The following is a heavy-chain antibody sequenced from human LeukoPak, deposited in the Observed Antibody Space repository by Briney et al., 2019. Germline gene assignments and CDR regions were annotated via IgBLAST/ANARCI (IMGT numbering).Heavy chain of an antibody. J-gene: IGHJ4*02. CDR2: VYSSGST. D-gene: IGHD3-3*01. V-gene: IGHV4-39*01. CDR3: ARHGSDFWSGYKYYFDF. CDR1: GGPISRSIYY. Sequence: PSETLSLTCTVSGGPISRSIYYWAWIRQPPGKGLEWIGSVYSSGSTYYNPSLKTLKSRVTISVDTSKNQFSLKLTSVTAADTAVYYCARHGSDFWSGYKYYFDFWGQGTLATVSS.